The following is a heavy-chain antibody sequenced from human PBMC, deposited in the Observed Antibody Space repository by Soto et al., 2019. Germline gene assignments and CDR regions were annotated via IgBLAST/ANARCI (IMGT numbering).Heavy chain of an antibody. Sequence: GGSLRLSCAATGFTFSGYAMSWVRQAPGKGLEWVSTIGATGINSYHPDSVKGRFTISRDNSKNTVHLQMNSLRAEDTAVYYCAKRAVVGAARYFDYWGLGTLVTVSS. CDR2: IGATGINS. D-gene: IGHD2-15*01. CDR3: AKRAVVGAARYFDY. CDR1: GFTFSGYA. J-gene: IGHJ4*02. V-gene: IGHV3-23*01.